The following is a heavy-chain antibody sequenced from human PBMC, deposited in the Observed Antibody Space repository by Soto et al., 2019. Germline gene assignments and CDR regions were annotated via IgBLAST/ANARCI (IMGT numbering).Heavy chain of an antibody. Sequence: EVQLLESGGGLVQPGGSLRLSCAASGFTFTSYAMNWVRQAPGKGLEWVSVISGSGGSTYYADSVKGRFTISRDNSKNTLYLQMNSLRDEDTAVYYCAKRTTGWYFDLWGRGTLVTVSP. V-gene: IGHV3-23*01. CDR3: AKRTTGWYFDL. CDR1: GFTFTSYA. J-gene: IGHJ2*01. CDR2: ISGSGGST.